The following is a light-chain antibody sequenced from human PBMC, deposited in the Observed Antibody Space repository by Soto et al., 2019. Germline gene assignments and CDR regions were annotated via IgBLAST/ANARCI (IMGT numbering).Light chain of an antibody. CDR3: QQAYIVPLT. CDR2: AAS. J-gene: IGKJ4*01. Sequence: DIQMTQSPSSLSASVGDRVTITCRASQSISTYLNWYQQKPGKAPNLLIYAASTLQSGVSSRFSGSGSGADFPLSISSLQPEDVATYYCQQAYIVPLTFGGGTKVEIK. CDR1: QSISTY. V-gene: IGKV1-39*01.